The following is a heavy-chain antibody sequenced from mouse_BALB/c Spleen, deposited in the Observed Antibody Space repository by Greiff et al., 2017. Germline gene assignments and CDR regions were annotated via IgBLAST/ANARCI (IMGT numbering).Heavy chain of an antibody. Sequence: EVKLQESGPSLVKPSQTLSLTCSVTGDSITSGYWNWVRKFPGNKLEYMGYISYSGSTYYNPSLKSRISITRDTSKNQYYLQLNSVTTEDTATYYCARRGDTTVVADAMDYWGQGTSVTVSS. CDR3: ARRGDTTVVADAMDY. CDR2: ISYSGST. D-gene: IGHD1-1*01. V-gene: IGHV3-8*02. J-gene: IGHJ4*01. CDR1: GDSITSGY.